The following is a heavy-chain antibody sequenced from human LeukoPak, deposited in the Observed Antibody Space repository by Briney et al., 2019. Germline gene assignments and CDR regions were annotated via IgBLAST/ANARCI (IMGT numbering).Heavy chain of an antibody. J-gene: IGHJ4*02. CDR3: VRSRAASLGYFDS. D-gene: IGHD7-27*01. CDR1: GFTFSSYA. V-gene: IGHV3-30*04. Sequence: PGRSLRLSCAASGFTFSSYAMHWVRQAPGKGLEWVAVISYDGSNKYYADSVKGRFTISRDDSKNSLYLQMDSLRSEDSALYYCVRSRAASLGYFDSWGQGTLVTVSS. CDR2: ISYDGSNK.